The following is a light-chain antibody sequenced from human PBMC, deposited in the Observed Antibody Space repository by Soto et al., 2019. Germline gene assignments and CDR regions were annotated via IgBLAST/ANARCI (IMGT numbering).Light chain of an antibody. CDR3: SSYTSRSTLV. CDR2: EVS. CDR1: SSDVGGYHY. Sequence: QSALTQPASVSGSPGQSITISCTGTSSDVGGYHYVSWYQQHPGKAPKLMGYEVSNPPSGVSNRFSGSKSGNTASLTISGLQAEDEADYYCSSYTSRSTLVFGGGTKRTVL. J-gene: IGLJ2*01. V-gene: IGLV2-14*01.